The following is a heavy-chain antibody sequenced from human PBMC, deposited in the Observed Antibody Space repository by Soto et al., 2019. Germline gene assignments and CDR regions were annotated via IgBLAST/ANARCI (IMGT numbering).Heavy chain of an antibody. D-gene: IGHD3-22*01. V-gene: IGHV3-48*02. CDR3: ARGGKKYYYDSIGVDY. J-gene: IGHJ4*02. CDR2: ISSSSSTI. CDR1: GFTFSSYS. Sequence: GSLRLSCAASGFTFSSYSMNWVRQAPGKGLEWVSYISSSSSTIYYADSVKGRFTISRDNAKNSLYLQMNSLRDEDTAVYYCARGGKKYYYDSIGVDYWGQGTLVTVSS.